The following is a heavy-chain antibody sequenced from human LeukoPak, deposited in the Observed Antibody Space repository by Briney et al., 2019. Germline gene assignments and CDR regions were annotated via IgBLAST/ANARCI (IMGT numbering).Heavy chain of an antibody. CDR2: INPSGGST. J-gene: IGHJ4*02. D-gene: IGHD3-22*01. CDR1: GYTFTRYY. Sequence: GASVKVSCKASGYTFTRYYMHWVRQAPGQGLEWMGIINPSGGSTTYAQKFQGRVTMTRDTSTSTVYMELSSLGSEDTAVYYCARDLIGEGWYDSSGYLSPYYFDYWGQGTLVTVSS. V-gene: IGHV1-46*01. CDR3: ARDLIGEGWYDSSGYLSPYYFDY.